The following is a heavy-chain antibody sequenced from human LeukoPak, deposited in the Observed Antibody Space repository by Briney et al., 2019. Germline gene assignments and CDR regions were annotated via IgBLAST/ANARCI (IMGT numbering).Heavy chain of an antibody. CDR2: IKNDGSGI. CDR3: ARERGVSHPFDY. V-gene: IGHV3-74*01. CDR1: GFNFVNTW. Sequence: GGSLRLSCAAPGFNFVNTWMHWVRHAPGKGLVWVARIKNDGSGIIYADSVEGRVTISRDNARNTLYLQMNSLRAEDTAVYYCARERGVSHPFDYWGQGTLVTVSS. J-gene: IGHJ4*02. D-gene: IGHD2-21*01.